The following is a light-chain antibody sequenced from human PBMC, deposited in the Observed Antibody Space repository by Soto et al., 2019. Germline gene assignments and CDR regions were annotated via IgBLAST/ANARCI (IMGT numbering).Light chain of an antibody. Sequence: EIVLTQSPATLSLSPGERATLSCRASQSVGSYFAWYQQKPGQAPRLLIYDASNRATGIPARFSGSGSGTDFTLTISSLEPDDFEVYYCQQHITWHVTFGQGTRVDIK. V-gene: IGKV3-11*01. CDR2: DAS. J-gene: IGKJ1*01. CDR1: QSVGSY. CDR3: QQHITWHVT.